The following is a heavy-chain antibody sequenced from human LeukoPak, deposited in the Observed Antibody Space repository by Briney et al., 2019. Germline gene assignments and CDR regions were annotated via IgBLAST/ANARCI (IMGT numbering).Heavy chain of an antibody. J-gene: IGHJ3*02. D-gene: IGHD6-19*01. V-gene: IGHV3-7*01. Sequence: GGSLRLSCEASGFTFSDFWMHWVRQAPGKGLEWVANMKLDGGDKYYVGSVKGRFTISGDNAKNSLYLQMNSLRADDTAVYYCARGSRGAFDIWGQGTMVTVSS. CDR1: GFTFSDFW. CDR2: MKLDGGDK. CDR3: ARGSRGAFDI.